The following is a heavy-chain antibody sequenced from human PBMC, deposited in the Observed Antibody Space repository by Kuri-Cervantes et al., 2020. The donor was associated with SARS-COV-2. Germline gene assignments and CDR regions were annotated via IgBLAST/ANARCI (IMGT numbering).Heavy chain of an antibody. CDR3: ARGYSSSSTEFDP. D-gene: IGHD6-6*01. Sequence: GGSLRLSCAASGFTFSSYSMNWVRQAPGKGLEWVSVIYSGGSTYYADSVKGRFTISRDNSKNTLYLQMNSLRAEDTAVYYCARGYSSSSTEFDPWGQGTLVTVSS. J-gene: IGHJ5*02. V-gene: IGHV3-66*01. CDR2: IYSGGST. CDR1: GFTFSSYS.